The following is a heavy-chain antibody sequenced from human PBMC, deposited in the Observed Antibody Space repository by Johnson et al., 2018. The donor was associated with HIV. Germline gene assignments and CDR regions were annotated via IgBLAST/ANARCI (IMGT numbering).Heavy chain of an antibody. D-gene: IGHD3-22*01. J-gene: IGHJ3*02. CDR1: GFTLSSYG. CDR2: ISSNGGST. V-gene: IGHV3-64*01. Sequence: MQLVESGGGLVQPGGSLRLSCAASGFTLSSYGMHWVRQAPWKGLEYVSAISSNGGSTYYANSVKGRFTISRDNSKNTLYLQMGSLRAEDMAVYYCARDLYDSSVGAFDIWGQGTMVTVSS. CDR3: ARDLYDSSVGAFDI.